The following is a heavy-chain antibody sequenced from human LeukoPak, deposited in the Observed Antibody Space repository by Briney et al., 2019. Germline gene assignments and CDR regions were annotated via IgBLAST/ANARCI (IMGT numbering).Heavy chain of an antibody. J-gene: IGHJ4*02. V-gene: IGHV1-46*01. Sequence: ASVKVPCKASGYTFTSYYMHWVRQAPGQGLEWMGIINPSGGSTSYAQKFQGRVTMTRDTSTSTVYMELSSLRSEDTAVYYCARAWTPHKNYYDSSGYSVHFDYWGQGTLVTVSS. CDR2: INPSGGST. CDR1: GYTFTSYY. D-gene: IGHD3-22*01. CDR3: ARAWTPHKNYYDSSGYSVHFDY.